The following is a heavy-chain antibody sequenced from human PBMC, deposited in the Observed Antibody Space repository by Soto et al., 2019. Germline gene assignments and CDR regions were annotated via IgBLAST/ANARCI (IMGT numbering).Heavy chain of an antibody. V-gene: IGHV3-72*01. CDR3: ARGRCFGNGCYSGDS. J-gene: IGHJ4*02. Sequence: PRGSLRLSCAASGFTFSDHYMDWVRQAPDKGLEWVGRIRKRANDYTTEYAASVKGRFAISRDDSENSLYLQMSSLKTEDTAVYYCARGRCFGNGCYSGDSWGQGTLVTVS. CDR1: GFTFSDHY. D-gene: IGHD2-15*01. CDR2: IRKRANDYTT.